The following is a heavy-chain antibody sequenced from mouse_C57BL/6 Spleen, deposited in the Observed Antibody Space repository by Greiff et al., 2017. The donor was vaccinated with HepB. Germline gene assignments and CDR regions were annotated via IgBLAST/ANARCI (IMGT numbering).Heavy chain of an antibody. Sequence: QVQLQQSGPELVKPGASVKISCKASGYAFSSSWMNWVKQRPGKGLEWIGRIYPGDGDTNYNGKFKGKATLTADKSSSTAYMQLSSLTSEDSAVYFCARPHYYYGSSYGGDYFDYWGQGTTLTVSS. V-gene: IGHV1-82*01. D-gene: IGHD1-1*01. CDR3: ARPHYYYGSSYGGDYFDY. J-gene: IGHJ2*01. CDR1: GYAFSSSW. CDR2: IYPGDGDT.